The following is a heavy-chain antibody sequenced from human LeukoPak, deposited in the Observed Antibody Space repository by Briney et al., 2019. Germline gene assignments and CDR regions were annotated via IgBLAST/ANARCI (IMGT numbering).Heavy chain of an antibody. D-gene: IGHD3-22*01. CDR1: GGSISSSSHY. CDR2: IYYSGST. J-gene: IGHJ3*02. CDR3: ARRPASNYYDTSAAFDI. Sequence: SETLSLTCTVSGGSISSSSHYWGWIRQPPGKGLEWIGTIYYSGSTYYNPSLKSRVTISVDTSKNQSSLKLSSVTAADTAVYYCARRPASNYYDTSAAFDIWGQGTMVTVSS. V-gene: IGHV4-39*01.